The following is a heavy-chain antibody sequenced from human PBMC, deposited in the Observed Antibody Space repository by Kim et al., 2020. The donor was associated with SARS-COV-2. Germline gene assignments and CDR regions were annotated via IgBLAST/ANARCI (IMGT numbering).Heavy chain of an antibody. CDR3: TKPRAWANTFDV. J-gene: IGHJ3*01. D-gene: IGHD2-8*01. Sequence: TFFTPSLRSRLTMSKYTSKNQFSLRLSSVTAADTAVYYCTKPRAWANTFDVWGRGTMVTVSS. V-gene: IGHV4-39*01. CDR2: T.